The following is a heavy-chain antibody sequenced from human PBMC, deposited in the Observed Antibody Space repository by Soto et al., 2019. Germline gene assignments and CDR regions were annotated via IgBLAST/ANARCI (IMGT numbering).Heavy chain of an antibody. CDR2: IIPIFGTA. Sequence: GASVKVSCKASGGTFSSYAISWVRQAPGQGLEWMGGIIPIFGTANYAQKFQGRVTITADESTSTAYMELSSLRSEDTAVYYCARDGYKIGLDAFDIWGQGTMVTVSS. V-gene: IGHV1-69*13. J-gene: IGHJ3*02. CDR3: ARDGYKIGLDAFDI. CDR1: GGTFSSYA. D-gene: IGHD5-12*01.